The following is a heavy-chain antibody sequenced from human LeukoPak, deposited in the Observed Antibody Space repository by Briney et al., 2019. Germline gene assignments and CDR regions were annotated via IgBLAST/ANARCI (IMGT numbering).Heavy chain of an antibody. V-gene: IGHV4-4*02. CDR3: AGLEGRYSTDWFYFFDY. J-gene: IGHJ4*02. CDR2: MYLGGTT. CDR1: GGSISSLNL. Sequence: SSETLSLTCIVSGGSISSLNLWSWLRQPPGKGLEWIGEMYLGGTTNFNPSLKSRVTILIDKSKNQLSLQLTSVTAADTAVYYCAGLEGRYSTDWFYFFDYWGQGALVTVSS. D-gene: IGHD6-19*01.